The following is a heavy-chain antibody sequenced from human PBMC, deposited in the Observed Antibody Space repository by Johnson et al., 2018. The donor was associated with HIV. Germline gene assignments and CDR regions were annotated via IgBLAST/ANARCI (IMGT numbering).Heavy chain of an antibody. D-gene: IGHD6-13*01. J-gene: IGHJ3*02. CDR2: MWYDGSNK. V-gene: IGHV3-33*06. CDR1: VYHVSNYG. CDR3: AKCIWGSSLIDAFDI. Sequence: PGGSLRLSCGAFVYHVSNYGMHWVRQAPGKGLEWVAVMWYDGSNKYYADSVKGRFIISRDNSKNTLLLQMNSLRAEDTAVYYCAKCIWGSSLIDAFDIWGQGTRVTVSS.